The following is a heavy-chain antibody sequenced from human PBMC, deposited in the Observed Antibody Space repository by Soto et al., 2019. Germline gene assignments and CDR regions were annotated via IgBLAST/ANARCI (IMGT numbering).Heavy chain of an antibody. V-gene: IGHV4-61*01. Sequence: QVQLQESGPGLVKPSETLSLTCTVSGDSVNSNTYYWSWIRQPPGKRLEWIGYISYSRSTTYTPSPQSRVTISVDTSKNQFSLRLSSVTAADTAVYYCARDQGRDGYYHYYGMDVWGQGTTVTVSS. J-gene: IGHJ6*02. CDR3: ARDQGRDGYYHYYGMDV. CDR1: GDSVNSNTYY. CDR2: ISYSRST.